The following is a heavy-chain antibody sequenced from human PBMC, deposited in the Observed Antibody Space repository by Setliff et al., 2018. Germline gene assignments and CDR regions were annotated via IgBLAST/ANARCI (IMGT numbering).Heavy chain of an antibody. CDR3: ARSFSRREKFLLDY. CDR1: GYSISSGYY. V-gene: IGHV4-38-2*01. J-gene: IGHJ4*02. CDR2: IIHSGSN. Sequence: SETLSLTCAVSGYSISSGYYWGWLRQPQGKRLEWIGEIIHSGSNNYNPSLKSRVTISMDTSKNQFSLKVSSVTAADTAVYYCARSFSRREKFLLDYWGQGALVTVSS.